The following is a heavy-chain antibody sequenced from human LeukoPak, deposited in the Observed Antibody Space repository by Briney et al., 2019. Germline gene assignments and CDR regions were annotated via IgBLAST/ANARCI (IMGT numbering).Heavy chain of an antibody. D-gene: IGHD6-13*01. J-gene: IGHJ4*02. Sequence: PGGSLRLSCAASGFTFSSYAMSWVRQAPGKGLEWVSAISGSGGSTYYADSVKGRFTISRDNSKNTQYLQMNSLRAEDTAVYYCARSRGYSSLFDYWGQGTLVTVSS. CDR3: ARSRGYSSLFDY. V-gene: IGHV3-23*01. CDR2: ISGSGGST. CDR1: GFTFSSYA.